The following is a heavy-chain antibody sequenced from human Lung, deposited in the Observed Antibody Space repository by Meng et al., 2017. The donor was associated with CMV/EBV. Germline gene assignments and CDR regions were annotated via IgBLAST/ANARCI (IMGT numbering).Heavy chain of an antibody. CDR2: IHYTGST. Sequence: SETLSLXCTLSLGSISSGSYYWGWLRQPPGKGLEWIGSIHYTGSTNYNPSLKTRVSISEDTSKNEFSLTLTSVTAADTAVYYCARTQWHVGYFGNWGQGTLVTVSS. J-gene: IGHJ4*02. D-gene: IGHD6-19*01. CDR1: LGSISSGSYY. CDR3: ARTQWHVGYFGN. V-gene: IGHV4-39*07.